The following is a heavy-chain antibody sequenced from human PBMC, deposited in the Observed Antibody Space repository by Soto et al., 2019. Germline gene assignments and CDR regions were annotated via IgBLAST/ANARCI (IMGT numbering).Heavy chain of an antibody. D-gene: IGHD3-3*01. V-gene: IGHV1-3*01. CDR3: AREGSHDFWSGYYTGMSWFDP. J-gene: IGHJ5*02. CDR1: GYTFTSYA. Sequence: ASVKVSCKASGYTFTSYAMHWVRQAPGQRLEWMGWINAGNGNTKYSQKFQGRVTITRDTSASTAYMELSSLRSEDTAVYYCAREGSHDFWSGYYTGMSWFDPWGQGTLVTVS. CDR2: INAGNGNT.